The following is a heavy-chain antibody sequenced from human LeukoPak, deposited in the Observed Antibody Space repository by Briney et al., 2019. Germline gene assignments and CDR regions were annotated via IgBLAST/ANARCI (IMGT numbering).Heavy chain of an antibody. Sequence: ASVKVSCKASGYTFTGYYIHWVRQAPGQGLEWMGWINPNSGGTNYAQKFQGRVTMTRDTSISTAYMELSRLRSDDTAVYYCARGDWRWLQSGETDYWGQGTLVTVSS. CDR3: ARGDWRWLQSGETDY. J-gene: IGHJ4*02. D-gene: IGHD5-24*01. CDR1: GYTFTGYY. CDR2: INPNSGGT. V-gene: IGHV1-2*02.